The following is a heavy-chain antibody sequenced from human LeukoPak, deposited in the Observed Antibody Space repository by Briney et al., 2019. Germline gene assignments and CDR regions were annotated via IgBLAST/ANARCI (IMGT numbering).Heavy chain of an antibody. CDR3: AKDLMYYYDSSGYYLY. V-gene: IGHV3-23*01. D-gene: IGHD3-22*01. CDR1: GFTFSSYV. CDR2: ISGSGGST. J-gene: IGHJ4*02. Sequence: GGSLRLSCAASGFTFSSYVMSWVRQAPGKGLEWVSGISGSGGSTYYADSVKGRFTISRDNSKNTLYMQMNSLRAEDTAVYYCAKDLMYYYDSSGYYLYWGQGTLVTVSS.